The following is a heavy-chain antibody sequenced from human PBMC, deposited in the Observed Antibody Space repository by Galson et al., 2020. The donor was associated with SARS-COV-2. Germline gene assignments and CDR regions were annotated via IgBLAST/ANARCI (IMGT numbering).Heavy chain of an antibody. CDR1: GFTFSNYA. CDR2: ISGSGGST. D-gene: IGHD6-19*01. CDR3: AKGKDSSGSRGYFDY. J-gene: IGHJ4*02. V-gene: IGHV3-23*01. Sequence: GESLKISCAASGFTFSNYAMSWVRQAPGKGLEWVSGISGSGGSTYYADSVKGRITLSRDNSKNTLYLQINSLGAEDTAVYYCAKGKDSSGSRGYFDYWGQGTLVTVAS.